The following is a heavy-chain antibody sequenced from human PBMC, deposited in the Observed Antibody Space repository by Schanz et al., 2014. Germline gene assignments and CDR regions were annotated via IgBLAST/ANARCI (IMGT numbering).Heavy chain of an antibody. J-gene: IGHJ4*02. V-gene: IGHV3-23*01. D-gene: IGHD6-13*01. CDR1: GFSLDIFA. Sequence: VHLLESGGGLVEPGGSLRLSCATSGFSLDIFAVSWVRQAPGKGLEWVSSFNDGGVNKYYADSVKGRFTISSDNSKSTLYLQMSSLRAEDTAGYYCAKSQGSSFDSWGQGTLVTVSS. CDR3: AKSQGSSFDS. CDR2: FNDGGVNK.